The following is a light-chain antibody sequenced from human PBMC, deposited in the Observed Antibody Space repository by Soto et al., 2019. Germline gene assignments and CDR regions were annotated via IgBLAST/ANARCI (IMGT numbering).Light chain of an antibody. CDR1: QDIRNF. Sequence: DIQMPQSPTSLSASVGDRVTITCRASQDIRNFVAWYQQKPGKAPKLLIYAASNLQSGVPSRFSGSGSGTDFGLTIYRLQPEDVATYSGQKYSSVPVFGPWTTVQIK. J-gene: IGKJ3*01. CDR3: QKYSSVPV. CDR2: AAS. V-gene: IGKV1-27*01.